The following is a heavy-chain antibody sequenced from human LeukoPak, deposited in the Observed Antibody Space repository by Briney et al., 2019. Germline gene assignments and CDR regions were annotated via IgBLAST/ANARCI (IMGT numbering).Heavy chain of an antibody. Sequence: GGSLRLSCAASGFAFTDYGMSWVRQAPGKGLEWVSGINWNGVRTEYADSVKGRVTISRDNANNSLFLEMNSLGAEDTGLYYCARGSSHYYYFFGMDVWGQETTVTVSS. CDR3: ARGSSHYYYFFGMDV. CDR2: INWNGVRT. D-gene: IGHD3/OR15-3a*01. J-gene: IGHJ6*02. CDR1: GFAFTDYG. V-gene: IGHV3-20*04.